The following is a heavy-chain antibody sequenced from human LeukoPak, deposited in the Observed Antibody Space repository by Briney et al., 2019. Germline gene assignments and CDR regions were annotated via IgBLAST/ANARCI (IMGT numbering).Heavy chain of an antibody. J-gene: IGHJ5*02. CDR1: GFTFSSYV. CDR3: ARNSGSYYNWFDP. Sequence: GGSLRLSCAASGFTFSSYVMNWVRQAPGKGLEWISYISSSGRTTYYADSVKGRFTFSRDNAKNSLYLQMNSLRAEDTAVYYCARNSGSYYNWFDPWGQGTLVIVSS. V-gene: IGHV3-48*03. D-gene: IGHD1-26*01. CDR2: ISSSGRTT.